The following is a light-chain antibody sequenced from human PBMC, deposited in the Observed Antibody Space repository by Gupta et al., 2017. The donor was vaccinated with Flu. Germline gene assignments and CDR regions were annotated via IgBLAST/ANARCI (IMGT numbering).Light chain of an antibody. J-gene: IGLJ1*01. CDR1: SLRRYY. V-gene: IGLV3-19*01. CDR3: NSRDSSGTLYV. CDR2: GEN. Sequence: SSELTQDPAVSVALGQTVRITCQGESLRRYYPRWYQQKPGQAPVVVIYGENNRPSAIPDRFSGSISGNTASLTITGTQAEDEADYYCNSRDSSGTLYVFGTGTKVTVL.